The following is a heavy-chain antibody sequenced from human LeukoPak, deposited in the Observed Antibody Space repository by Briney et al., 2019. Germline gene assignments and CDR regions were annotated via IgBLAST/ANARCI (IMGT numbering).Heavy chain of an antibody. CDR1: GGSFSGYY. D-gene: IGHD3-9*01. J-gene: IGHJ4*02. CDR2: IYHSGST. Sequence: PSETLSLTCAVYGGSFSGYYWGWIRQPPGKGLEWIGSIYHSGSTYYNPSLKSRVTISVDTSKNQFSLKLSSVTAADTAVYYCARRTTYFGWLPSESPSCFDYWGQGTLVTVSS. CDR3: ARRTTYFGWLPSESPSCFDY. V-gene: IGHV4-38-2*01.